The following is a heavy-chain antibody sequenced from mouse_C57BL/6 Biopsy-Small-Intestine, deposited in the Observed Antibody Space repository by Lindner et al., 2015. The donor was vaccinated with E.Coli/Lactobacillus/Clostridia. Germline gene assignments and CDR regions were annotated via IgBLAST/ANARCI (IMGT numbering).Heavy chain of an antibody. J-gene: IGHJ1*03. V-gene: IGHV1-5*01. Sequence: VQLQESGTVLARPGASVKMSCKTSGYTFTSYWMHWVKQRPGQGLEWIGAIYPGNSDTSYNQKFKDKAKLTAVTSASTAYMELSSLTNEDSAVYYCTRDYYGPLWYFDVWGTGTTVTVSS. CDR1: GYTFTSYW. D-gene: IGHD1-2*01. CDR2: IYPGNSDT. CDR3: TRDYYGPLWYFDV.